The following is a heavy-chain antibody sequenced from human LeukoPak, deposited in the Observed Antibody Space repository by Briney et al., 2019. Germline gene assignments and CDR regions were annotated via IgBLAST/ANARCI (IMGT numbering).Heavy chain of an antibody. J-gene: IGHJ5*02. CDR1: GGTFSSYA. CDR2: IIPIFGTA. CDR3: ARVGYCSGGSCYSRFWFDP. V-gene: IGHV1-69*13. D-gene: IGHD2-15*01. Sequence: ASVKVSCKASGGTFSSYAISWVRQAPGQGLEWMGGIIPIFGTANYAQKFQGRVTITADESTSTAYMELSSLRSEDTAVYYCARVGYCSGGSCYSRFWFDPWGQGTLVTVSS.